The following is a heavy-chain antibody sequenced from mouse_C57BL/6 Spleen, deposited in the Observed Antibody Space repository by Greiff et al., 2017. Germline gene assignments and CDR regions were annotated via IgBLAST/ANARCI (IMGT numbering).Heavy chain of an antibody. CDR1: GFSLTSYA. V-gene: IGHV2-9-1*01. D-gene: IGHD4-1*01. Sequence: QVQLQQSGPGLVAPSQSLSITCTVSGFSLTSYAISWVRQPPGKGLEWLGVIWTGGGTNYNSALKSRLSISKDNSKSQVFLKMNSLQTDDTARYXGARNDDAEPGAWCAYWGQGTLGTVSA. CDR2: IWTGGGT. CDR3: ARNDDAEPGAWCAY. J-gene: IGHJ3*01.